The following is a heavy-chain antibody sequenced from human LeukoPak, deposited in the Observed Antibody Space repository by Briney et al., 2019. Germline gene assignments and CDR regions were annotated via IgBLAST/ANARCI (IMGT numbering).Heavy chain of an antibody. J-gene: IGHJ4*02. Sequence: GGSLRLSCAASGFTFSSYSMNWVRQAPGKGLEWVSYISSGSSTIYYADSVKGRFTISRDNAKNSLYLQMNSLRAEDTAVYYCARDGLSGYFDYWGQGTLVTVSS. V-gene: IGHV3-48*01. CDR1: GFTFSSYS. CDR3: ARDGLSGYFDY. CDR2: ISSGSSTI. D-gene: IGHD3-10*01.